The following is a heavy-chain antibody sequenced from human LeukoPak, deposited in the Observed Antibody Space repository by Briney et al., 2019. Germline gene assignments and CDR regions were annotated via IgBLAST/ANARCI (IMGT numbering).Heavy chain of an antibody. D-gene: IGHD6-13*01. CDR1: GGTFSSYA. CDR3: ARLYSIHNWFDP. CDR2: IIPIFGTA. V-gene: IGHV1-69*05. J-gene: IGHJ5*02. Sequence: ASVKVSCKASGGTFSSYAISWVRQAPGQGLEWMGGIIPIFGTANYAQKFQGRVTITTDESTSTAYMELSSLRSEDTAVYYCARLYSIHNWFDPWGQGTLVTVSS.